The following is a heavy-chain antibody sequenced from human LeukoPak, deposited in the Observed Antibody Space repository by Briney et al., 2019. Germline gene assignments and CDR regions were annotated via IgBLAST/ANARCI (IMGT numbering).Heavy chain of an antibody. CDR2: ISYDGSNK. CDR3: ANVQAAAGTDY. V-gene: IGHV3-30*18. Sequence: GGSLRLSCAASGFTFSSYGMHWVRQAPGKGLEWVAVISYDGSNKYYADSVKGRFTISRDNSKNTLYLQMNSLRAEDTAVYYCANVQAAAGTDYWGQGTLVTVSS. D-gene: IGHD6-13*01. CDR1: GFTFSSYG. J-gene: IGHJ4*02.